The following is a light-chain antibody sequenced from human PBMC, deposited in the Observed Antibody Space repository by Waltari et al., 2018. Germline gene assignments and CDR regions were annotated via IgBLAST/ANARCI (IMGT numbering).Light chain of an antibody. CDR2: RDS. Sequence: SYELTQPPSVSVALGQTARITCGGNNIGSKIVPWYQQKPGQAPVLVIYRDSNRPSGIPERFSGSNSGNTATLTISRAQAGDEADYYCQVWDSSTVVFGGGTKLTVL. V-gene: IGLV3-9*01. J-gene: IGLJ2*01. CDR3: QVWDSSTVV. CDR1: NIGSKI.